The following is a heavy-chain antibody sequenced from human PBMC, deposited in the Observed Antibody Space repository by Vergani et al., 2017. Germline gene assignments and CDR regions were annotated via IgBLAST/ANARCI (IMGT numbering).Heavy chain of an antibody. Sequence: QLQLQESGPGLVKPSETLSLTCTVSGGSISSSSYYWGWIRQPPGKGLEWIGSIYYSGSTYYNPSLKSRVTISVDTSKNQFSLKLISVTAADTPVYYCGRDFLYLNWFDPWGQGTLVTVSS. CDR3: GRDFLYLNWFDP. J-gene: IGHJ5*02. CDR2: IYYSGST. D-gene: IGHD3-10*01. V-gene: IGHV4-39*02. CDR1: GGSISSSSYY.